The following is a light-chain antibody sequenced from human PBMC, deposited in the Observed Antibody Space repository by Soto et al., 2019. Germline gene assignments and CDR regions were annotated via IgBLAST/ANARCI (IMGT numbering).Light chain of an antibody. CDR2: KTS. Sequence: DIQMTQSPSTLSASVGDRVTITCRASQSIRSWLAWYQQKPGKAPKLLIYKTSSLQSGVPSRFSGAESGTEFTLTISSLQPEDFATYYYQQYNTYPWTFGHGTKVEVK. J-gene: IGKJ1*01. V-gene: IGKV1-5*03. CDR1: QSIRSW. CDR3: QQYNTYPWT.